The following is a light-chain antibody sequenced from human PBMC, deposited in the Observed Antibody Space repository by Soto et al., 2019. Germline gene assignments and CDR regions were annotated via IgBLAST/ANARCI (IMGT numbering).Light chain of an antibody. J-gene: IGKJ2*01. CDR1: QGISRW. V-gene: IGKV1-5*01. CDR2: DAP. CDR3: QQYNSYPYT. Sequence: DIQMTQSPSTLSASVGDRVTITCRASQGISRWLAWYQQKPGRAPNLLIYDAPSLESGVPSRFSGSGSGTEFTLTISSLQPEDFATYFCQQYNSYPYTFGQGTKVDIK.